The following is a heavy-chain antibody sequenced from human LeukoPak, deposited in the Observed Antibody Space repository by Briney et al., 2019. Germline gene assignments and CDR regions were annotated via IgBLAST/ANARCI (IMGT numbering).Heavy chain of an antibody. V-gene: IGHV3-7*01. J-gene: IGHJ4*02. D-gene: IGHD3-10*01. CDR3: ARDGSYGSGSPDN. Sequence: PGGSLRLSCAASGFTFRSFWMTWVRQAPGKGLEWVANIKRDGSEKYYVDSLRGRFTISKDDAKNSVYLQMNSLRVEDTAVYYCARDGSYGSGSPDNWGQGTLVTVSS. CDR1: GFTFRSFW. CDR2: IKRDGSEK.